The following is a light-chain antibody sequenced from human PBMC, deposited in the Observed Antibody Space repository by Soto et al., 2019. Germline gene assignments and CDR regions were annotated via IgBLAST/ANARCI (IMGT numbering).Light chain of an antibody. Sequence: DIQMTQSPSSVSASVGDRVTNTCRASQGISIWLAWYQQKPGKAHRLLIYAASSLQSGDPSRFSGSGSGTDFTLTISSLQPEDFATYYCQQANSFLLTFGGGTKVEVK. CDR2: AAS. V-gene: IGKV1-12*01. CDR1: QGISIW. J-gene: IGKJ4*01. CDR3: QQANSFLLT.